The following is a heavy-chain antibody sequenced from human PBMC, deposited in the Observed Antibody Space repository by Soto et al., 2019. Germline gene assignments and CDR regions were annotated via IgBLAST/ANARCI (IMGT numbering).Heavy chain of an antibody. Sequence: QITLKESGPTLVKPTQTLTLTRTFSGFSLSTSGVGVGWIRQPPGKALEWLALIYWDDDKRYSPSLKSRLTITKDTSKNQVVLTMTNMDPVDTATYYCAHRQGFAIDPWGQGTLVTVSS. CDR1: GFSLSTSGVG. D-gene: IGHD3-10*01. CDR2: IYWDDDK. V-gene: IGHV2-5*02. CDR3: AHRQGFAIDP. J-gene: IGHJ5*02.